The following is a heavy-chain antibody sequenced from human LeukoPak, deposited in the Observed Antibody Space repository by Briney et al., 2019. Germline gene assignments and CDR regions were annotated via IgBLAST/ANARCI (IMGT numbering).Heavy chain of an antibody. D-gene: IGHD3-22*01. V-gene: IGHV4-59*01. J-gene: IGHJ5*02. CDR3: AREDDSSGYYP. CDR1: GGSISSYY. CDR2: IYYSGST. Sequence: KASETLSLTCTVSGGSISSYYWSWIRQPPGKGLEWIGYIYYSGSTNYNPSLKSRVTISVDTSKNQFSLKLSSVTAADTAVYYCAREDDSSGYYPWCRGTLVTVSS.